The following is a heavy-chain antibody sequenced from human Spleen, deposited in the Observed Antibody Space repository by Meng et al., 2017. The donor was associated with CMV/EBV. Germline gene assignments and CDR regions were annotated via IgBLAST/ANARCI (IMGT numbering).Heavy chain of an antibody. J-gene: IGHJ5*02. V-gene: IGHV1-69*05. Sequence: SVKVSCKASGGTFSSYTVNWVRQAPGQGLEWMGRIIPMFGAANYAQKFQGRVTITTDESTSTAYMELSSLRSEDTAVYYCARVSYDFWSGIDPWGQGTLVTVSS. D-gene: IGHD3-3*01. CDR1: GGTFSSYT. CDR2: IIPMFGAA. CDR3: ARVSYDFWSGIDP.